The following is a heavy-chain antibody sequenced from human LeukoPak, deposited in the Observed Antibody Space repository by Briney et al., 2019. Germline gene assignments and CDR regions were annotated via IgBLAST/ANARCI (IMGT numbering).Heavy chain of an antibody. CDR1: GFTFSSYW. CDR2: IKQDGSEK. D-gene: IGHD6-13*01. J-gene: IGHJ2*01. CDR3: ARAYYSSSWLRYWYFDL. V-gene: IGHV3-7*03. Sequence: GGSLRLSCAASGFTFSSYWMSWVRQAPGKGLEWVANIKQDGSEKYYVDSVKGRFTISRDNAKNSLYLQMNSLRAEDTALYHCARAYYSSSWLRYWYFDLWGRGTLVTVSS.